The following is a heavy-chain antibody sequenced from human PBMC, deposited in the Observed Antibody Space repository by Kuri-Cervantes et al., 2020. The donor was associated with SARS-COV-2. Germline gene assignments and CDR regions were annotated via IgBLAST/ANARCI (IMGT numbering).Heavy chain of an antibody. J-gene: IGHJ3*02. CDR3: ARDPDSSGWYAGDAFDI. CDR2: IYTSGST. CDR1: GGSISSYY. D-gene: IGHD6-19*01. Sequence: SETLSLTCTVSGGSISSYYWSWIRQPAGKGLEWIGRIYTSGSTNYNPSLKSRVTMSVDTSKNQFSLKLSSVTAADTAVYYCARDPDSSGWYAGDAFDIWGQGTMVTVSS. V-gene: IGHV4-4*07.